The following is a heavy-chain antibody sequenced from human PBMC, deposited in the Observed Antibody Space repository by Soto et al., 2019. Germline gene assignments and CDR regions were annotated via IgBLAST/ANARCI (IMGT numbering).Heavy chain of an antibody. CDR2: IYAGDSDT. CDR1: GYSFSSYW. CDR3: ARGSYSTGWYVY. J-gene: IGHJ4*02. V-gene: IGHV5-51*01. D-gene: IGHD6-19*01. Sequence: GESMKISCNGSGYSFSSYWIAWVRQMPGKGLEWMGIIYAGDSDTRYSPSFQGQVTISADKSISTAYLQWSSLKASDTAMYYCARGSYSTGWYVYWGQGTLVTVSS.